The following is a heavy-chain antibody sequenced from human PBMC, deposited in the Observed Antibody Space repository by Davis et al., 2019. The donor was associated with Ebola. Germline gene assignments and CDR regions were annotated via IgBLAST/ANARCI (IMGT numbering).Heavy chain of an antibody. CDR3: ARNKGGFDY. J-gene: IGHJ4*02. Sequence: GESLKISCAASGFTFSSYWMSWVRQAPGKGLEWVANIKQDGSEKYYVDSVKGRFTISRDNSKNSLYLQMNSLRAEDTALYYCARNKGGFDYWGQGALVTVSS. D-gene: IGHD3-16*01. CDR2: IKQDGSEK. CDR1: GFTFSSYW. V-gene: IGHV3-7*03.